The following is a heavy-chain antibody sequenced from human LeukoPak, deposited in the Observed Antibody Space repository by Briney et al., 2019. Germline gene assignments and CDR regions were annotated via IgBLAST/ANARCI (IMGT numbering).Heavy chain of an antibody. CDR2: MEYTGSNE. Sequence: GGSLRLSCAASGFSFSRSGMHWVRQAPGQGLEWVAYMEYTGSNEWYADSVKGRFSISRDNSKNTLYLQMNSLRYEDTALYFCANRFSGGDCSLRHALSIWGQGTMVTVFS. CDR1: GFSFSRSG. V-gene: IGHV3-30*02. D-gene: IGHD2-21*02. J-gene: IGHJ3*02. CDR3: ANRFSGGDCSLRHALSI.